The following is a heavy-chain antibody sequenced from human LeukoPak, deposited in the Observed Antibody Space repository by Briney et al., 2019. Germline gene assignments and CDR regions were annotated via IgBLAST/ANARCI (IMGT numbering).Heavy chain of an antibody. CDR3: ARDRELLGRTAFDI. D-gene: IGHD1-26*01. V-gene: IGHV1-69*05. CDR2: IIPAVGTA. Sequence: SVKVSCKASGDTFSSRAISWVRQAPGRGLEWMGGIIPAVGTANYAQKFQGRVTITTDEYTSTAYMEMSSLRSEDTAVYYCARDRELLGRTAFDIWGQGTMVTVSS. J-gene: IGHJ3*02. CDR1: GDTFSSRA.